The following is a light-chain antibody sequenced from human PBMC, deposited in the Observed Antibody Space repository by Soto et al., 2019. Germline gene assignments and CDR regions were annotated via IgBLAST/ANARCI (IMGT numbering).Light chain of an antibody. Sequence: EIVMTQSPATLSVSRGERATLSCRASQSVSSDLAWYQQKPGQAPRLLIYGASTRATGIPAMFSGSGSGTEFTLTISSLQSEDFAVYYCQQYNNWPLTFGGGTKVEIK. CDR3: QQYNNWPLT. CDR2: GAS. CDR1: QSVSSD. J-gene: IGKJ4*01. V-gene: IGKV3D-15*01.